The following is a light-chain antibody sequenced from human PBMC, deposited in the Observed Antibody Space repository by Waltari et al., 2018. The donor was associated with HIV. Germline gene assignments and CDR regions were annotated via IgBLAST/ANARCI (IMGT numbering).Light chain of an antibody. J-gene: IGKJ1*01. CDR3: QKYNSAPHI. CDR1: HDIGNS. V-gene: IGKV1-27*01. CDR2: STS. Sequence: DIRMTQSPSSLSAFVGDRVTITCRATHDIGNSLAWYHQRPGQVPKLLIYSTSTIQTGVPIRFSGSGSGTCFTLSISSLQPEDVGTYFCQKYNSAPHIFGQGTKVEI.